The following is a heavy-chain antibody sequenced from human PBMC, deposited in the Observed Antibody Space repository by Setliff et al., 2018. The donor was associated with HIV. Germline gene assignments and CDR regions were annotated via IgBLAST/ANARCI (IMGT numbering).Heavy chain of an antibody. CDR3: ARMYSGWYGPASNFDY. CDR2: THHSGST. V-gene: IGHV4-38-2*01. D-gene: IGHD6-19*01. CDR1: ASSISSDYC. J-gene: IGHJ4*02. Sequence: SETLSLTCAVSASSISSDYCWGWIRQPPGKGLEWIGSTHHSGSTYYNPSLNSRVTISVDTSKNHFSLKLRSVTAADTAVYYCARMYSGWYGPASNFDYWGQGTLVTVSS.